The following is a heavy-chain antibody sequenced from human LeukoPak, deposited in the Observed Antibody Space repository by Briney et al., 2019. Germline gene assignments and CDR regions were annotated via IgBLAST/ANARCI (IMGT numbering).Heavy chain of an antibody. CDR2: ISGSGGST. CDR3: AKDVHIVVVPAAIGFYFDY. Sequence: TGGSLRLSCAASGFTVSSNYMSWVRQAPGKGLEWVSAISGSGGSTYYADSVKGRFTISRDNSKNTLYLQMNSLRAEDTAVYYCAKDVHIVVVPAAIGFYFDYWGQGTLVTVSS. CDR1: GFTVSSNY. J-gene: IGHJ4*02. D-gene: IGHD2-2*01. V-gene: IGHV3-23*01.